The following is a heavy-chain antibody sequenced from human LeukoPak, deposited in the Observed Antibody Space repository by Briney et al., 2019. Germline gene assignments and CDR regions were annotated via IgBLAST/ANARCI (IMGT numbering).Heavy chain of an antibody. CDR1: GFTFSSYA. CDR3: AREHYYGSGSSPRYYYGMDV. V-gene: IGHV3-30-3*01. CDR2: ISYDGSNK. J-gene: IGHJ6*02. Sequence: GRSLRLSCAASGFTFSSYAMHWVRQAPGKGLEWVAVISYDGSNKYYADSVKGRFTISRDNSKNTLYLQMNSLRAEDTAVYYCAREHYYGSGSSPRYYYGMDVWGQGATVTVSS. D-gene: IGHD3-10*01.